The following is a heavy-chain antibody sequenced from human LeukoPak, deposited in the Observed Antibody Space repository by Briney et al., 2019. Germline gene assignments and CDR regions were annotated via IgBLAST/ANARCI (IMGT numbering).Heavy chain of an antibody. CDR2: IYTSGST. J-gene: IGHJ4*02. V-gene: IGHV4-4*07. Sequence: PSETLSLTCTVSGGSISSYYWSWIRQPAGKGLEWIGRIYTSGSTNYNPSLKSRVTMSVDTSKNQFSLKLSSVTAADTAVYYCARGSNSGWRRLFDYWGQGTLVTVSS. CDR1: GGSISSYY. CDR3: ARGSNSGWRRLFDY. D-gene: IGHD6-19*01.